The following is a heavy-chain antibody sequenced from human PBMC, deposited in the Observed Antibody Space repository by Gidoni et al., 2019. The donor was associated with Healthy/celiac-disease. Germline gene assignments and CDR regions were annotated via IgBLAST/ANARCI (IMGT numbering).Heavy chain of an antibody. CDR1: GFTFSSYA. Sequence: EVQLLESGGGLVQPGGSLRLSCAASGFTFSSYAMSWVRQAPGKGLEWVAAISGSGGSTYYADSVKGRFTISRDNSKNTLYLQMNSLRAEDTAVYYCAKGVLGDYGDPPSGYYYYGMDVWGQGTTVTVSS. V-gene: IGHV3-23*01. D-gene: IGHD4-17*01. J-gene: IGHJ6*02. CDR2: ISGSGGST. CDR3: AKGVLGDYGDPPSGYYYYGMDV.